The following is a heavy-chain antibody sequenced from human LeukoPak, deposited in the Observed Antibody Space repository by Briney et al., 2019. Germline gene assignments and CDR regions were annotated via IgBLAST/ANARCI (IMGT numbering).Heavy chain of an antibody. CDR3: ARSRDCGGDCYSDY. J-gene: IGHJ4*02. D-gene: IGHD2-21*02. Sequence: GGSLRLSCAASGFTFDDYAMHWVRQAPGKGLEWVSGISWNSGSIGYADSVKGRFTISRDNAKNSLYLQMNSLRAEDTAVYYCARSRDCGGDCYSDYWGQGTLVTVSS. CDR1: GFTFDDYA. V-gene: IGHV3-9*01. CDR2: ISWNSGSI.